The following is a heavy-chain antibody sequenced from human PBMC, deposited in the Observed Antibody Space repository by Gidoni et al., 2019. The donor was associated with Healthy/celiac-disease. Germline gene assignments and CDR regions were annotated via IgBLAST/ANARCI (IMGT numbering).Heavy chain of an antibody. CDR2: IYYSGST. D-gene: IGHD1-26*01. V-gene: IGHV4-39*01. CDR3: ASVNGGLGAIDY. CDR1: GGSISSSSYY. J-gene: IGHJ4*02. Sequence: QLQLQESGPGLVKPSETLSLTCTVSGGSISSSSYYWGWIRQPPGKGLEWIGSIYYSGSTYYIPSLKSRVTISVDTSKNQFSLKLSSVTAADTAVYYCASVNGGLGAIDYWGQGTLVTVSS.